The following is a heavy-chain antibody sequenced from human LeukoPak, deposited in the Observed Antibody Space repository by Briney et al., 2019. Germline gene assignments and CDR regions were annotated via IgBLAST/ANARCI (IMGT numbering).Heavy chain of an antibody. V-gene: IGHV3-21*01. D-gene: IGHD2-15*01. CDR3: ARHRGPGYCSGGSCYDYYTMDV. CDR2: IISSTSYI. J-gene: IGHJ6*02. Sequence: PGGSLRLSCAASGFTFSSYSMNWVRQAPGKGLEWVSSIISSTSYIYYADSVKGRFTISRDNAKNSLYLQMNSLRAKDTAVYYCARHRGPGYCSGGSCYDYYTMDVWGQGTTVTVSS. CDR1: GFTFSSYS.